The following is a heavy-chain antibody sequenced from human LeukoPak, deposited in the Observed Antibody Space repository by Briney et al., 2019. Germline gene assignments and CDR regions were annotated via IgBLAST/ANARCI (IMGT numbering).Heavy chain of an antibody. CDR2: ISYDGSNK. CDR3: ARESVYYYYMDV. V-gene: IGHV3-30*01. Sequence: GRSLRLSCAASGFTFSSYAMHWVRQAPGKGLEWVAVISYDGSNKYYADSVKGRFTISRDNSKNTLYLQMNSLRAEDTAVYYCARESVYYYYMDVWGKGTTVTV. J-gene: IGHJ6*03. CDR1: GFTFSSYA.